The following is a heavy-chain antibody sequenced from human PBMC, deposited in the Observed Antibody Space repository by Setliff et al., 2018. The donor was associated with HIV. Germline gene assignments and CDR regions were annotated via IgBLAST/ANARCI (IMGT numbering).Heavy chain of an antibody. V-gene: IGHV1-46*01. CDR3: VRRESDYGTKAGFRY. J-gene: IGHJ4*02. CDR1: GYIFSNYY. Sequence: ASVQVSCKPSGYIFSNYYLHWVRQGPGQGLEWMGLINPSGAGTSYAQKFEGRVTMTRDTSTDTVYMELSSLKSDDTAVYYCVRRESDYGTKAGFRYWGQGTLVTVSS. CDR2: INPSGAGT. D-gene: IGHD4-17*01.